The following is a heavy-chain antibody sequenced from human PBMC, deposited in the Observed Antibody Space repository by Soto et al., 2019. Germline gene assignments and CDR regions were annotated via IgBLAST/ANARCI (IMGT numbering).Heavy chain of an antibody. D-gene: IGHD3-22*01. CDR2: ISYDGSNK. CDR3: ARVFRDSSGSLDY. Sequence: QVQLVESGGGAVQPGRSLRLSCAASGFTFSSYAMHWVRQAPGKGLEWVAVISYDGSNKYYADSVKGRFTISRDNSKNTLYLQMNSLRAEDTAVYYCARVFRDSSGSLDYWGQGTLVTVSS. V-gene: IGHV3-30-3*01. J-gene: IGHJ4*02. CDR1: GFTFSSYA.